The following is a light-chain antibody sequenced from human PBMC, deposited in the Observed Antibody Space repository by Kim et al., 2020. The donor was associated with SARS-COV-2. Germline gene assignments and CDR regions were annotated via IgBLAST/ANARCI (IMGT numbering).Light chain of an antibody. CDR1: SEDKTYA. J-gene: IGLJ2*01. CDR2: VDSDGSH. Sequence: SGKLTRTLGSEDKTYATAWHQQLPEKGPRYLMNVDSDGSHTRGDGIPDRFSGASSGAERYLTISSLQPEDEADYYCLTWGPGIRVFGGGTQLTVL. V-gene: IGLV4-69*01. CDR3: LTWGPGIRV.